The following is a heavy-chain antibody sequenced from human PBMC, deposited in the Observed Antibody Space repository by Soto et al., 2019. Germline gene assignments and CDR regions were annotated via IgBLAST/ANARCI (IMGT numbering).Heavy chain of an antibody. CDR2: IYYSGST. J-gene: IGHJ4*02. Sequence: PSETLSLTCTVSGGSISSYYWSWIRQPPGKGLEWIGYIYYSGSTNYNPSLKSRVTISVDTSKNQFSLKLSSVTAADTAVYYCARGGGPPLPKYDSSGYSLFDYWGQGTLVTVSS. CDR1: GGSISSYY. CDR3: ARGGGPPLPKYDSSGYSLFDY. D-gene: IGHD3-22*01. V-gene: IGHV4-59*01.